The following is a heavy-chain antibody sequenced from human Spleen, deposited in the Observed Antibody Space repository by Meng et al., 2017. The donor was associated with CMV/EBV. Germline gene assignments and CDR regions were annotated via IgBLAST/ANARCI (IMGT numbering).Heavy chain of an antibody. V-gene: IGHV1-46*01. CDR2: IKPRGGST. CDR1: GYTFTSYY. CDR3: ASGLIVVVPALGYGMDV. Sequence: ASVKVSCKASGYTFTSYYMHWVRQAPGQGLEWMGMIKPRGGSTSYAQKFQGRVTLTRDTSTNTVYMDLSSLRSEDTAVYYCASGLIVVVPALGYGMDVWGQGTTVTVS. J-gene: IGHJ6*02. D-gene: IGHD2-2*01.